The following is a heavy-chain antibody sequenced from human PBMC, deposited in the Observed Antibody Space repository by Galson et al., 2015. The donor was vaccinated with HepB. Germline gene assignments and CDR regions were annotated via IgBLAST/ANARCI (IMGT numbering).Heavy chain of an antibody. Sequence: SLRLSCAASGFTFSDYYMSWIRQAPGKGLEWVSYISSSSSYTNYADSVKGRFTISRDNAKNSLYLQMNSLRAEDTAVYYCARSDLMNYGSGSPDYWGQGTLVTVSS. D-gene: IGHD3-10*01. CDR3: ARSDLMNYGSGSPDY. CDR2: ISSSSSYT. CDR1: GFTFSDYY. J-gene: IGHJ4*02. V-gene: IGHV3-11*06.